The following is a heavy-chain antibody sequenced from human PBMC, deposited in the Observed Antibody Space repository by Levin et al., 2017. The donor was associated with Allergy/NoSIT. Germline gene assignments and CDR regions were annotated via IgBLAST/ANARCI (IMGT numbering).Heavy chain of an antibody. D-gene: IGHD3-3*01. CDR1: GFTFSSYG. J-gene: IGHJ4*02. V-gene: IGHV3-33*01. CDR2: IWYDGSNK. CDR3: ARDYDFWSDLPHGRFDY. Sequence: GGSLRLSCAASGFTFSSYGMHWVRQAPGKGLEWVAVIWYDGSNKYYADSVKGRFTISRDNSKNTLYLQMNSLRAEDTAVYYCARDYDFWSDLPHGRFDYWGQGTLVTVSS.